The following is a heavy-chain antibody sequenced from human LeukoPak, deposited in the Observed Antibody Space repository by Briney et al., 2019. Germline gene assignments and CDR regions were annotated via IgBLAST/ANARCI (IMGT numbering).Heavy chain of an antibody. CDR2: LSSDGITQ. CDR3: ARGAPRVVAFDH. D-gene: IGHD3-22*01. V-gene: IGHV3-30*04. CDR1: GCSLTSYA. J-gene: IGHJ4*02. Sequence: GGSLRLSCVASGCSLTSYAMHWVRQAPGKGLEWVTILSSDGITQNYADSVRGRFTISRDDSKKTLYLQMNSLRREDTAIYYCARGAPRVVAFDHWGQGALVTVSS.